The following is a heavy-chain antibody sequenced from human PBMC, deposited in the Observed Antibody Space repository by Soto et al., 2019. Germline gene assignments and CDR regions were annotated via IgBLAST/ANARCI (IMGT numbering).Heavy chain of an antibody. CDR2: ISSSGGST. Sequence: EVQLLESGGGLVQPGGSLRLSCAASGFTFSSYAMSWVRQAPGKGLEWVSAISSSGGSTYYTDSVKGRFTISRDSSKNTLYLQMNSPRAEDTAIYYCAKELVEMKAYYFDYWGQGTLVTVSS. CDR1: GFTFSSYA. CDR3: AKELVEMKAYYFDY. D-gene: IGHD6-6*01. J-gene: IGHJ4*02. V-gene: IGHV3-23*01.